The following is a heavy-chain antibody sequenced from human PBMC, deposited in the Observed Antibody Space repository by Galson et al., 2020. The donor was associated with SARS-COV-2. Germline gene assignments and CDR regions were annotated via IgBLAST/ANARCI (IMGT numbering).Heavy chain of an antibody. D-gene: IGHD6-13*01. Sequence: GGSLRLSCAASGFTFSSYWMSWVRQAPGKGLEWVANIKQDGSEKYYVDSVKGRFTISRDNAKNSLYLQMNSLRAEDTAVYYCARESIAAAGRDFDYWGQGTLVTVSS. J-gene: IGHJ4*02. V-gene: IGHV3-7*01. CDR3: ARESIAAAGRDFDY. CDR1: GFTFSSYW. CDR2: IKQDGSEK.